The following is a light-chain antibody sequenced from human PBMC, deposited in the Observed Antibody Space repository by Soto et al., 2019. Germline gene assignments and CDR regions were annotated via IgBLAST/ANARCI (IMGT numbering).Light chain of an antibody. CDR2: GAS. J-gene: IGKJ1*01. Sequence: EIVMTQSPATLSVSPGERATLSCRAGQSVRSNLAWYQQKPGQAPRLLIYGASARATGIPARFSGSGSGTEFTLTISSLQSEDFAIYYCQQYNNWPQTFGQGTKVEIK. V-gene: IGKV3-15*01. CDR1: QSVRSN. CDR3: QQYNNWPQT.